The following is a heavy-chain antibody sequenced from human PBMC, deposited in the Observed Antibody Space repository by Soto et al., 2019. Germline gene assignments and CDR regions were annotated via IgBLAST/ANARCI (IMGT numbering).Heavy chain of an antibody. CDR2: XNXXSXGX. J-gene: IGHJ4*02. Sequence: ASVKVSCKASGYTFTGYYMHLVRQAPGQGLEXMGXXNXXSXGXXXAXXXQGWVTMTRDTSISTAYMELSRLRSDETAVYYCARAGDTAMVDFDYWGQGTLVTVSS. CDR1: GYTFTGYY. V-gene: IGHV1-2*04. D-gene: IGHD5-18*01. CDR3: ARAGDTAMVDFDY.